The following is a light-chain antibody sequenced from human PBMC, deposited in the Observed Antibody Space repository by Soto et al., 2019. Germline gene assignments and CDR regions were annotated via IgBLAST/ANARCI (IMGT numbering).Light chain of an antibody. J-gene: IGKJ1*01. CDR2: KAS. V-gene: IGKV1-5*03. Sequence: DIQMTQSPSTLSASVGDRVTITCRASQSISSWLVWYQQKPGKAPKLLIYKASSLESGVPSRFSGSGSGTEFTLTISSLQPDDFATYFLQQYNRYWTFGQGTKVEIK. CDR3: QQYNRYWT. CDR1: QSISSW.